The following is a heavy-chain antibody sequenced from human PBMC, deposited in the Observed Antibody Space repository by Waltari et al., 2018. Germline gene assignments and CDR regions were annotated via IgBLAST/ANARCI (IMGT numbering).Heavy chain of an antibody. V-gene: IGHV4-34*01. D-gene: IGHD3-9*01. CDR2: INHSGST. CDR1: GGSFSGSS. Sequence: QVQLQQWGAGLLKPSETLSLTCAVYGGSFSGSSWSWIRQPPGKGLEWIGEINHSGSTNYNPSLKSRVTISVDTSKNQFSLKLSSVTAADTAVYYCARAPLGDILTGGLDYWGQGTLVTVSS. J-gene: IGHJ4*02. CDR3: ARAPLGDILTGGLDY.